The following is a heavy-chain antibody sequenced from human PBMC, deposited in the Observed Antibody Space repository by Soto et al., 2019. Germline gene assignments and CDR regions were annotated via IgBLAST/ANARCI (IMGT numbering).Heavy chain of an antibody. CDR1: GFTFSSYT. CDR2: ISSSGGST. V-gene: IGHV3-23*01. Sequence: EVQLLESGGGLVQPGGSLRRSCAASGFTFSSYTMSWVRQGPGKGLEWVSGISSSGGSTVYADSVKGRFTISRDNFQNTLYLQMTSLRAEDTAVYYCGKGAGDYWGQGTPVTVSS. CDR3: GKGAGDY. J-gene: IGHJ4*02.